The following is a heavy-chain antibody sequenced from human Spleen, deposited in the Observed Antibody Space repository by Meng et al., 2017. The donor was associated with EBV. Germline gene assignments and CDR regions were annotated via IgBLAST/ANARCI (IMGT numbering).Heavy chain of an antibody. J-gene: IGHJ4*02. D-gene: IGHD3-10*01. V-gene: IGHV4-31*11. CDR2: IYYSGGT. CDR3: ARGSNYGSAPFNY. CDR1: GGSNRSGGFY. Sequence: QGGRQESGPGLVRLSHALFLTCAGCGGSNRSGGFYWSWIRQPPGKGLEWIGYIYYSGGTYYNPSLKSRVSISVDTSKNQFSLRLTSVTVADTAMYYCARGSNYGSAPFNYWGQGSLVTVSS.